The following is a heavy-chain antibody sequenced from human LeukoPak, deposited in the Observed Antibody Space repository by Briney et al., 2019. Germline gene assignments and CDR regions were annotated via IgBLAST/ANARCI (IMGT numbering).Heavy chain of an antibody. CDR3: ARDNVVDATSGIDY. V-gene: IGHV3-48*04. Sequence: GGSLRLSCAASGFTFSSYSMNWVRQAPGKGLEWVSYISSSGSTIYYADSVKGRFTISRDNAKNSLYLQMNSLRAEDTAVYFCARDNVVDATSGIDYWGQGTLVTVSS. D-gene: IGHD1-26*01. J-gene: IGHJ4*02. CDR2: ISSSGSTI. CDR1: GFTFSSYS.